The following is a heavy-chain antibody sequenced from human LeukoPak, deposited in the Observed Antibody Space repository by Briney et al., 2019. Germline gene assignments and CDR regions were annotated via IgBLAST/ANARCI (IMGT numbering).Heavy chain of an antibody. V-gene: IGHV3-21*01. D-gene: IGHD2-2*01. Sequence: GGSLRLSCAASGLTLSTYAMSWVRQAPGRGLEWVSSISSSSSYIYYADSVKGRFTISRDNAKNSLYLQMNSLRAEDTAVYYCARFPSGVVVPAASDYWGQGTLVTVSS. CDR1: GLTLSTYA. CDR2: ISSSSSYI. J-gene: IGHJ4*02. CDR3: ARFPSGVVVPAASDY.